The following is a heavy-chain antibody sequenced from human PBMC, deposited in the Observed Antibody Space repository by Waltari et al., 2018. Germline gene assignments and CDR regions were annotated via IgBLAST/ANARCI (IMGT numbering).Heavy chain of an antibody. CDR3: ARDPPDGYTYFDY. CDR2: TDYRSRWYN. CDR1: GARVSRKTSA. V-gene: IGHV6-1*01. Sequence: QVQLQQSGPGLVQPSQTLSLTCPISGARVSRKTSAWNWIRQSPSRGIGWLGRTDYRSRWYNNYAVSVKSRITSNQDTSKNQFSLQLISVTPEDTAVYYCARDPPDGYTYFDYWGQGTLVTVSS. D-gene: IGHD3-16*01. J-gene: IGHJ4*02.